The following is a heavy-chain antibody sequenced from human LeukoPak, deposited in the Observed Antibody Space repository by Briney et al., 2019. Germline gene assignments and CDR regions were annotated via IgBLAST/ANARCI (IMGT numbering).Heavy chain of an antibody. J-gene: IGHJ6*02. CDR1: GGTFSSYA. CDR2: MNPNSGNT. D-gene: IGHD5-18*01. CDR3: ARPRKLPRPTSYGYDYGMDV. V-gene: IGHV1-8*02. Sequence: RRASVKVSCKASGGTFSSYAINWVRQATGQGLEWMGWMNPNSGNTGYAQKFQGRVTMTRNTSISTAYMELSSLRSEDTAVYYCARPRKLPRPTSYGYDYGMDVWGQGTTVTVSS.